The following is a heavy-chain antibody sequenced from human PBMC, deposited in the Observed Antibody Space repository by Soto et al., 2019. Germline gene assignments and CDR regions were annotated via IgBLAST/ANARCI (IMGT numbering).Heavy chain of an antibody. J-gene: IGHJ4*02. CDR2: IIPIFGTA. CDR3: ARDRTGSGYALTDY. CDR1: GGTFSSYA. D-gene: IGHD5-12*01. Sequence: SVKVSCKASGGTFSSYAISWVRQAPGQGLEWMGGIIPIFGTANYAQKFQGRVTITADESTSTAYMELSGLRSEDTAVYYCARDRTGSGYALTDYWGQGTLVTVSS. V-gene: IGHV1-69*13.